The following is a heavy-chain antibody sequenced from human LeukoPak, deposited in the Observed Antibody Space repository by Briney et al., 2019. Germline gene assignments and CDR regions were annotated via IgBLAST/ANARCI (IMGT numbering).Heavy chain of an antibody. Sequence: GESLRLSCAASGFTFSSYAMSWVRQAPGKRLEWVSVISGRGTSTYYADSVKGRFTISRDNSKNTLYLQMNSLRAEDTAVYYCAKSGQLWSPFDYWGQGTLVTVSS. CDR2: ISGRGTST. J-gene: IGHJ4*02. V-gene: IGHV3-23*01. CDR1: GFTFSSYA. D-gene: IGHD5-18*01. CDR3: AKSGQLWSPFDY.